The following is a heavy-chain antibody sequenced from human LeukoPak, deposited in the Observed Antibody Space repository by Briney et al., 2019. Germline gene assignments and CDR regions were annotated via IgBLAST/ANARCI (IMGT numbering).Heavy chain of an antibody. CDR3: ARDRILGATIDY. D-gene: IGHD1-26*01. Sequence: GGSLRLSCAASGFTFSSYNMNWVRQAPGKGLEWVSSISNSGTYIYYADSLKGRFTISRDNARNSLYLQMNSLKVEDTAVYYCARDRILGATIDYWGQGTLVTVSS. CDR2: ISNSGTYI. V-gene: IGHV3-21*01. J-gene: IGHJ4*02. CDR1: GFTFSSYN.